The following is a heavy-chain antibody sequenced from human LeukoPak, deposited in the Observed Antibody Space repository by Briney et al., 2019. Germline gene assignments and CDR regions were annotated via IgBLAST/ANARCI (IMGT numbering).Heavy chain of an antibody. D-gene: IGHD6-19*01. J-gene: IGHJ4*02. CDR3: ARTVDGITNFDY. V-gene: IGHV3-48*03. CDR1: GFTFSNYE. Sequence: GGSLRLSCAASGFTFSNYEMNWVRQAPGKGLEWVSYISSSGSTRYYADSVKGRFTISRDYAKNSLYLQMSSLRAEDTAVYYCARTVDGITNFDYWGQGTLVTVSS. CDR2: ISSSGSTR.